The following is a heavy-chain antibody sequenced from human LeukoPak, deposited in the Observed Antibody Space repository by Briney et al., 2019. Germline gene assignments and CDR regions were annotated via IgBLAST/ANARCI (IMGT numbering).Heavy chain of an antibody. D-gene: IGHD2-2*02. CDR3: ARDSEDIVVVPAAIQGYYFDY. CDR1: GFSFRDHY. V-gene: IGHV3-30-3*01. CDR2: ISYDGSNK. Sequence: GGSLRLSCAASGFSFRDHYMSWICQAPGKGLEWVAVISYDGSNKYCADSVKGRFTISRDNSKNTLYLQMNSLRAEDTAVYYCARDSEDIVVVPAAIQGYYFDYWGQGTLVTVSS. J-gene: IGHJ4*02.